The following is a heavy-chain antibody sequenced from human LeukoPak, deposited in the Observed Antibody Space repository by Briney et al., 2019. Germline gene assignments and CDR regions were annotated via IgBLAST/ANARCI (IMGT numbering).Heavy chain of an antibody. CDR2: IYYSGNT. CDR3: ARGGLRFDS. J-gene: IGHJ4*02. V-gene: IGHV4-59*01. Sequence: SETLSLTCTVSGGSTSSYYWSWIRQPPGKGLEWIGYIYYSGNTNYNPSLKSRVTISVDTSKNQCSLKLSSVTAADTAVYYCARGGLRFDSWGQGTLVTVSS. CDR1: GGSTSSYY.